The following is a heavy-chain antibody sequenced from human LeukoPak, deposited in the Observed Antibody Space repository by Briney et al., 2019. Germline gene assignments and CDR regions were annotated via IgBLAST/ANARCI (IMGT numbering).Heavy chain of an antibody. V-gene: IGHV4-39*07. CDR2: IYYSGST. D-gene: IGHD3-10*01. CDR3: ARDNPGSYLGGRAFDI. Sequence: PSETLSLTCTVSGGSISSSSYYWGWMRQPPGKGLEWIGSIYYSGSTYYNPSLKSRVTISVDTSKNQFSLKLSSVTAADTAVYYCARDNPGSYLGGRAFDIWGQGTMVTVSS. CDR1: GGSISSSSYY. J-gene: IGHJ3*02.